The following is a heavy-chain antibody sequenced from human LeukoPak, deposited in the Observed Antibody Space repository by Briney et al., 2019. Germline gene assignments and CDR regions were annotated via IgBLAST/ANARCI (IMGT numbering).Heavy chain of an antibody. CDR3: AKAFYGDYFTDRDLDY. Sequence: GGSLRLSCAASGFTFSSYAMSWVRQAPGKGLEWVSAISGSGGSTYYADSVKGRFTISRDNSKNTLYLQMNSLRAEDTAVYYCAKAFYGDYFTDRDLDYWGQGTLVTVSS. J-gene: IGHJ4*02. D-gene: IGHD4-17*01. CDR1: GFTFSSYA. V-gene: IGHV3-23*01. CDR2: ISGSGGST.